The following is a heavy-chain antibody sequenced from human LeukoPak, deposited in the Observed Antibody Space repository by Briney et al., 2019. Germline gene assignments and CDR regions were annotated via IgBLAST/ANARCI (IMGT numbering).Heavy chain of an antibody. J-gene: IGHJ4*02. CDR3: ARDYYDSSVPGY. CDR1: GYTFTGYY. D-gene: IGHD3-22*01. V-gene: IGHV1-69*13. CDR2: IIPIFGTA. Sequence: ASVKVSCKASGYTFTGYYMHWVRQAPGQGLEWMGGIIPIFGTANYAQKFQGRVTITADESTSTAYMELSSLRSEDTAVYYRARDYYDSSVPGYWGQGTLVTVCS.